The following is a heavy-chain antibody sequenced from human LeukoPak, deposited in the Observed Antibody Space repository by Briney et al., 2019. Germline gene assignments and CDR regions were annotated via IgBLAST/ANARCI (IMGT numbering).Heavy chain of an antibody. V-gene: IGHV3-11*01. Sequence: SGGSLRLSCAASGFTVSSNYMSWIRQAPGKGLEWLSYISNSGRTIYYADSVKGRFTISRDNAKNSLHLQMNSLRAEDTAVYYCARETYGSGTGNWGQGTLVTVSS. CDR2: ISNSGRTI. CDR3: ARETYGSGTGN. D-gene: IGHD3-10*01. J-gene: IGHJ4*02. CDR1: GFTVSSNY.